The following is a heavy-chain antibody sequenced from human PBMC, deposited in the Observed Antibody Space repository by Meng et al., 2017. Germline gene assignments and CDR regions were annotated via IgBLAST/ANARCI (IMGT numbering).Heavy chain of an antibody. CDR3: ARTPTVTTYGY. CDR1: GFTFSSYG. CDR2: IWYDGSNK. V-gene: IGHV3-33*01. J-gene: IGHJ4*02. D-gene: IGHD4-17*01. Sequence: GESLKISCAASGFTFSSYGMHWVRQAPGKGLEWVAVIWYDGSNKYYADSVKGRFTISRDNSKNSLYLQMDSLRAEDTAVYYCARTPTVTTYGYWGQGALVTVSS.